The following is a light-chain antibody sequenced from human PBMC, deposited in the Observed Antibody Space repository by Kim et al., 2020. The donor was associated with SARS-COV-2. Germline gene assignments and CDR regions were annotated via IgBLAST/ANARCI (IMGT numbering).Light chain of an antibody. CDR1: QAISTY. V-gene: IGKV1-9*01. J-gene: IGKJ2*01. Sequence: SASVGDTVTITCRASQAISTYLAWYQQDPGKAPKLLRYEVSTLRSGVPSRFSGSRSGSVFTLTISSLQPEDFATYYCQQFHNYPYTFGQGTKLEI. CDR3: QQFHNYPYT. CDR2: EVS.